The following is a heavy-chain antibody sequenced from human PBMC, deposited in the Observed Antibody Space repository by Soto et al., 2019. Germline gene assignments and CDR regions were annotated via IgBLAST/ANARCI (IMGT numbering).Heavy chain of an antibody. Sequence: QLQLQESGPGLVKPSETLSLRCTVSGGSISSSSYYWAWIRQPPGTGLEWVGSIYYHGITYQNPSLKSRVTISVDTSTNQFSLNLTSVTAADAAVYFCARPRGGDSGWFDYWGPGTLVTVSS. D-gene: IGHD3-16*01. CDR2: IYYHGIT. J-gene: IGHJ5*01. CDR1: GGSISSSSYY. V-gene: IGHV4-39*01. CDR3: ARPRGGDSGWFDY.